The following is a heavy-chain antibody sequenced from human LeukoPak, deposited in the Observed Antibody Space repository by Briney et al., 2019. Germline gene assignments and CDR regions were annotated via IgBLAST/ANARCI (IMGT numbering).Heavy chain of an antibody. CDR2: INHSGST. V-gene: IGHV4-34*01. CDR1: GGSFSGYY. Sequence: PSETLSLTCAVYGGSFSGYYWSWIRQPPGKGLEWIGEINHSGSTNYNPSLKSRVTISVDTSKNQFSLKLSSVTAADTAVYYCAGGEAVAATSSPYYFDYWGQGTLVTVSS. D-gene: IGHD1-26*01. CDR3: AGGEAVAATSSPYYFDY. J-gene: IGHJ4*02.